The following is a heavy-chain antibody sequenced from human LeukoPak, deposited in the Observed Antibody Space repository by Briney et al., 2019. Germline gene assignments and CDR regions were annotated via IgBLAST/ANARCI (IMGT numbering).Heavy chain of an antibody. V-gene: IGHV4-59*08. CDR1: GGSISSYY. CDR3: ARIYYYDSSGYSTIYWYFDL. D-gene: IGHD3-22*01. Sequence: SETLSLTCTVSGGSISSYYWSWIRQPPGKGLEWIGYIYYSGSTNYNPSLKSRVTISLDASKNQLSLKLSSVTAADTAVYYCARIYYYDSSGYSTIYWYFDLWGRGTLVTVSS. CDR2: IYYSGST. J-gene: IGHJ2*01.